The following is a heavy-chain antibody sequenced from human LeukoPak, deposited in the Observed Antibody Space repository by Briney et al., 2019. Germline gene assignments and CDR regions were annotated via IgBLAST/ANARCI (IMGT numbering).Heavy chain of an antibody. Sequence: PSETLSLTCAVYGGSFSGYHWSWIRQPPGKGLGWIGEINHSGSTNYNPSLKSRVTISVDTSKNQFSLKLSSVTAADTAVYYCAIYGSGSYYKDYWGQGTLVTVSS. CDR2: INHSGST. J-gene: IGHJ4*02. CDR1: GGSFSGYH. V-gene: IGHV4-34*01. D-gene: IGHD3-10*01. CDR3: AIYGSGSYYKDY.